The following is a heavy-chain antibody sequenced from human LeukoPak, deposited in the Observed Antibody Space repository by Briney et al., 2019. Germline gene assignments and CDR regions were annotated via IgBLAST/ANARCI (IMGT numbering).Heavy chain of an antibody. CDR2: ISAYNGNT. CDR1: GYTFTSYG. Sequence: ASVKVSCKASGYTFTSYGISWVRQAPGQGLEWMGWISAYNGNTNYAQKLQGRVTMTTDTSTSTAYMELGSLRSDDTAVYYCARDRGWLRFQTPYYFDYWGQGTLVTVSS. D-gene: IGHD5-12*01. V-gene: IGHV1-18*01. CDR3: ARDRGWLRFQTPYYFDY. J-gene: IGHJ4*02.